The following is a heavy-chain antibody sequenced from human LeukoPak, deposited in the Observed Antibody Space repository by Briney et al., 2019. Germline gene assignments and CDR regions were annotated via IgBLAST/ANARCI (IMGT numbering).Heavy chain of an antibody. CDR2: MNPNSGNT. CDR1: GYTFTSYG. CDR3: ARIGIAAAGTPAGYFDL. J-gene: IGHJ2*01. D-gene: IGHD6-13*01. Sequence: ASVKVSCKASGYTFTSYGISWVRQATGQGLEWMGWMNPNSGNTGYAQKFQGRVTMTRNTSISTAYMELSSLRSEDTAVYYCARIGIAAAGTPAGYFDLWGRGTLVTVSS. V-gene: IGHV1-8*02.